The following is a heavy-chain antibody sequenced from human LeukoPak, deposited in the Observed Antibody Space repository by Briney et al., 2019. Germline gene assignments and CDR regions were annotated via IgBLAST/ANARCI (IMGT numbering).Heavy chain of an antibody. CDR2: INTDGSST. D-gene: IGHD3-3*01. J-gene: IGHJ4*02. CDR3: ARGDYDFWSGPTHYDY. V-gene: IGHV3-74*01. Sequence: GGPLRLSCAASGFTFSSYWMHWVRQAPGKGLVWVSRINTDGSSTSYADSVKGRFTISRDNAKNTLYLQMNSLRAEDTAVYYCARGDYDFWSGPTHYDYWGQGILVTVSS. CDR1: GFTFSSYW.